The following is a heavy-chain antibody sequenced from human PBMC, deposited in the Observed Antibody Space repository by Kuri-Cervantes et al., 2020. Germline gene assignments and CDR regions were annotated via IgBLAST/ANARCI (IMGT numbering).Heavy chain of an antibody. Sequence: SETLSLTCTVSGGSISSSSYYWGWIRQPPGKGLEWIGSIYNSGSTYYNPSLKSRVTISVDTSKNQFSLKLSSVTAADTAVYYCARHHSSGYSSDDAFDIWGQGTMVTVSS. CDR2: IYNSGST. D-gene: IGHD3-22*01. J-gene: IGHJ3*02. CDR1: GGSISSSSYY. CDR3: ARHHSSGYSSDDAFDI. V-gene: IGHV4-39*01.